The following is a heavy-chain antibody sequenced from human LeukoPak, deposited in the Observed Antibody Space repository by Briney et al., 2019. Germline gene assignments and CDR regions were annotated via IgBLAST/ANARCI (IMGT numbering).Heavy chain of an antibody. J-gene: IGHJ3*02. CDR3: ARVKLSYANDLSTFDI. Sequence: TSETLSLTCTVPSGSISSYYWSWIRQSPGKGLEWLGFIYYSGNTNYNPSLKSRVTISIDTSKNQFSLKLSSVTAADTAVYYCARVKLSYANDLSTFDIWGQGTMVIDSS. D-gene: IGHD3-16*01. V-gene: IGHV4-59*01. CDR2: IYYSGNT. CDR1: SGSISSYY.